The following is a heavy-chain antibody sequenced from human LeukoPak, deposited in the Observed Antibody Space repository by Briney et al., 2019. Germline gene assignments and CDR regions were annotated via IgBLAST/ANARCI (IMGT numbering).Heavy chain of an antibody. Sequence: SETLSLTCTVSGGSISSHYWSWIRQPPGKGLDWIGYVYYSGTTNYNPSLKSRATMSVDTSKNQFSLKLDSVTAADTAVYYCARVDFAGDYYYYMDVWGKGTTVTVSS. CDR1: GGSISSHY. V-gene: IGHV4-59*11. CDR2: VYYSGTT. CDR3: ARVDFAGDYYYYMDV. D-gene: IGHD3/OR15-3a*01. J-gene: IGHJ6*03.